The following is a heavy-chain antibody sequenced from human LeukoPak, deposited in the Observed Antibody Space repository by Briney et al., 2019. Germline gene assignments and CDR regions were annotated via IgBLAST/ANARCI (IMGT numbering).Heavy chain of an antibody. J-gene: IGHJ4*02. D-gene: IGHD4-17*01. V-gene: IGHV5-51*01. Sequence: GAPPQISCKGSGYSFTSYWIGWVRQMPGKGLEWMGIIYLGDSDTRYSPSFQGKVTISADKSISTAYLQWSSLKASDTAMYYWARHTVMTTDGNTNFDYWGQGTLVTVSS. CDR3: ARHTVMTTDGNTNFDY. CDR2: IYLGDSDT. CDR1: GYSFTSYW.